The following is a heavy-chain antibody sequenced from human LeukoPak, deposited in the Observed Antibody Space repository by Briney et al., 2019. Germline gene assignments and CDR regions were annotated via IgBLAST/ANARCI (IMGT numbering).Heavy chain of an antibody. D-gene: IGHD6-19*01. Sequence: SVKASCKASGGTFSSYAISWVRQAPGQGLEWMGGIIPIFGTANYAQKFQGRVTITAGESTSTAYMELSSLRSEDTAVYYCARDGDIAVAGPSAYWGQGTLVTVSS. CDR2: IIPIFGTA. J-gene: IGHJ4*02. CDR3: ARDGDIAVAGPSAY. CDR1: GGTFSSYA. V-gene: IGHV1-69*13.